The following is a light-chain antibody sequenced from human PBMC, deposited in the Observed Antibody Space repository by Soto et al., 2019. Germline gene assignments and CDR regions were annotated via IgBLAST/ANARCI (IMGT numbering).Light chain of an antibody. CDR3: QQLNIDSYPIT. Sequence: IQLTQSPSSLSASIGDRVTITCRASQGISSFLAWYQQKPGKAPKLLIYAASPLQSGIPSRFSGSGSGTDFTLTISSLQPEDFATYYCQQLNIDSYPITFGQGTRLEIK. CDR2: AAS. V-gene: IGKV1-9*01. CDR1: QGISSF. J-gene: IGKJ5*01.